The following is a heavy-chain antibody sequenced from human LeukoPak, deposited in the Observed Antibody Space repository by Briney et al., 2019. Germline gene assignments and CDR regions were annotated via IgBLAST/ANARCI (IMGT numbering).Heavy chain of an antibody. CDR2: IRSDGTTT. CDR3: ATGYISAYEY. J-gene: IGHJ4*02. Sequence: TGGSLTLSCVGSGFSFTDYWMHWVRQGTGEGLVWVSYIRSDGTTTDYADSVKGRFTISRNNAKNTLFLHMNNLRPEDTALYYCATGYISAYEYWGQGVLSPSPQ. CDR1: GFSFTDYW. D-gene: IGHD5-18*01. V-gene: IGHV3-74*01.